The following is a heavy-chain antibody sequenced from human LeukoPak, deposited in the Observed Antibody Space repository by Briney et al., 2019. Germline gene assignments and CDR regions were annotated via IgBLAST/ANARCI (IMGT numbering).Heavy chain of an antibody. D-gene: IGHD5-12*01. J-gene: IGHJ4*02. CDR3: ARDLKVDIVATSHYFDY. CDR2: ISGSGGST. V-gene: IGHV3-23*01. CDR1: GFTFSSYA. Sequence: GGSLRLSCAASGFTFSSYAMSWVRQAPGKGLEWVSAISGSGGSTYYADSVKGRFTISRDNSKNTLYLQMNSLRAEDTAVYYCARDLKVDIVATSHYFDYWGQGTLVTVSS.